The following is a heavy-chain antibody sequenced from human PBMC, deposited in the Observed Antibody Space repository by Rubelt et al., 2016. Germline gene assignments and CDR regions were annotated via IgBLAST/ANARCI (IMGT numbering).Heavy chain of an antibody. CDR3: ARRYSSSWYVDY. CDR1: GYTFTGYY. Sequence: QVQLVQSGAEVKKPGASVKVSCKASGYTFTGYYMHWVRQAPGQGLEWMGWINPNSGCTNYAQKFKGRVTMTRGSSIRTAYMELSRLRSDETAVYYCARRYSSSWYVDYWGQGTLVTVSS. D-gene: IGHD6-13*01. V-gene: IGHV1-2*02. CDR2: INPNSGCT. J-gene: IGHJ4*02.